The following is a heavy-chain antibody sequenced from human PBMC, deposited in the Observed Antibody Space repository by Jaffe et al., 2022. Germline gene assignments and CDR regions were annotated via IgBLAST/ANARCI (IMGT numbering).Heavy chain of an antibody. V-gene: IGHV1-3*01. CDR3: ARAPGYSGYDYYYYYYMDV. J-gene: IGHJ6*03. Sequence: QVQLVQSGAEVKKPGASVKVSCKASGYTFTSYAMHWVRQAPGQRLEWMGWINAGNGNTKYSQKFQGRVTITRDTSASTAYMELSSLRSEDTAVYYCARAPGYSGYDYYYYYYMDVWGKGTTVTVSS. CDR1: GYTFTSYA. CDR2: INAGNGNT. D-gene: IGHD5-12*01.